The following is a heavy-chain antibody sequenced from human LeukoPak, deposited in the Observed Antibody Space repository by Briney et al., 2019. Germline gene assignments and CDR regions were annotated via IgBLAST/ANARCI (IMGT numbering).Heavy chain of an antibody. CDR1: GFTFSTYS. Sequence: GGSLRLSCAASGFTFSTYSMNWVRQAPGKGLEWVSAISGSGGSTYYADSVKGRFTISRDNSKNTLYLQMNSLRAEDTAVYYCAKLGQWLYDYYYGMDVWGQGTTVTVSS. CDR3: AKLGQWLYDYYYGMDV. J-gene: IGHJ6*02. D-gene: IGHD6-19*01. V-gene: IGHV3-23*01. CDR2: ISGSGGST.